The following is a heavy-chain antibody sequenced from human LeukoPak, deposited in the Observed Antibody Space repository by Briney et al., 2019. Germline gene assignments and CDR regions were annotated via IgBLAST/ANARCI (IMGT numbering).Heavy chain of an antibody. CDR2: IYYSGST. V-gene: IGHV4-59*01. CDR1: GGSINSYY. CDR3: ARGVSSSWSYFDY. D-gene: IGHD6-13*01. J-gene: IGHJ4*02. Sequence: NPSETLSLTCTVSGGSINSYYWSWIRQPPEKGLEWIGYIYYSGSTNYNPSLKSRVTISVDTSKNQFSLKLSSVTAADTAVYYCARGVSSSWSYFDYWGQGTLVTVSS.